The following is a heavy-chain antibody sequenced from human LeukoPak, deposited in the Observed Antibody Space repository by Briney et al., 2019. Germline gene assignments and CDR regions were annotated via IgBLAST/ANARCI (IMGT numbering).Heavy chain of an antibody. CDR2: IYYSGST. CDR3: ARRCIRYSSSWYGIDY. V-gene: IGHV4-59*01. J-gene: IGHJ4*02. D-gene: IGHD6-13*01. CDR1: GFTFSSYA. Sequence: GSLRLSCAASGFTFSSYAMSWVRQAPGKGLEWIGYIYYSGSTNYNPSLKSRVTISVDTSKNQFSLKLSSVTAADTAVYYCARRCIRYSSSWYGIDYWGQGTLVTVSS.